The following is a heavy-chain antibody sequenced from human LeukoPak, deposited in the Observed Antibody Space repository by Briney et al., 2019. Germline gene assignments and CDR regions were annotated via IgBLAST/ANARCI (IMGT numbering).Heavy chain of an antibody. CDR1: GYTFTGYY. CDR2: INPNSGGT. V-gene: IGHV1-2*02. Sequence: ASVKVSCKASGYTFTGYYMHWVRQAPGQGLEWMGWINPNSGGTIYAQKFQGRVTMTEDTSTDTAYMELSSLRSEDTAVYYCATYDSSGYYPSQFDYWGQGTLVTVSS. J-gene: IGHJ4*02. D-gene: IGHD3-22*01. CDR3: ATYDSSGYYPSQFDY.